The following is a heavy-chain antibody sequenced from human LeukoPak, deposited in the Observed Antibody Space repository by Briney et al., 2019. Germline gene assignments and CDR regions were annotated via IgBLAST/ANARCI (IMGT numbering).Heavy chain of an antibody. CDR3: ARHHRYSGSYYFYSNPGNWFDP. D-gene: IGHD1-26*01. V-gene: IGHV4-34*01. CDR2: INHSGST. J-gene: IGHJ5*02. CDR1: GGSFSGYY. Sequence: SETLSLTCAVYGGSFSGYYWSWIRQPPGKGLEWIGEINHSGSTNYNPSLKSRVTISVDTSKNQFSLKLSSVTAADTAVYYCARHHRYSGSYYFYSNPGNWFDPWGQGTLVTVSS.